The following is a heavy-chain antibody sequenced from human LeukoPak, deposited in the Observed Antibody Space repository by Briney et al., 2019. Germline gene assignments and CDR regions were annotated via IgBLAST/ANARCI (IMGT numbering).Heavy chain of an antibody. D-gene: IGHD3-16*02. V-gene: IGHV3-23*01. CDR2: ISGSGDTT. Sequence: GGSLRLSCAASGFTFRSSAMSWVRQAPGKGLEWVASISGSGDTTYYTDSVKGRFTVSRDNFENTLSLQMSSLRAEDTAVYYCAKISVGTLGGILVISDWGQGNLVTVSS. CDR3: AKISVGTLGGILVISD. J-gene: IGHJ4*02. CDR1: GFTFRSSA.